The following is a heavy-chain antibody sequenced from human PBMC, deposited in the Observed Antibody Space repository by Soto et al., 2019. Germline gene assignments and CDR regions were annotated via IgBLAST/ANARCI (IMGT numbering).Heavy chain of an antibody. CDR2: IRGFSPYT. D-gene: IGHD3-10*01. CDR1: GFTFRTYT. CDR3: ARDRGYDAHDYYYNALDV. V-gene: IGHV3-21*01. J-gene: IGHJ6*02. Sequence: EVQLVESGGGLVKPGGSLRLSCISSGFTFRTYTMNWVRQAPGKGLEWVSGIRGFSPYTFYAESVKGRFTISRDNAKNSLYLQMTSLRAEDTAVYYCARDRGYDAHDYYYNALDVWGQGTPVTVSS.